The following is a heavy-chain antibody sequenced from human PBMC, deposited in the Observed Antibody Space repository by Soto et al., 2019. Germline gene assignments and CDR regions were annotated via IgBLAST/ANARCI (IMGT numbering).Heavy chain of an antibody. V-gene: IGHV4-4*02. CDR2: IYHTGNT. CDR3: ARALGYTYGHLPIDY. CDR1: GGSISSTNW. Sequence: PSETLSLTCYVSGGSISSTNWWTWVRQPPGKGLEWIGEIYHTGNTNYNPSVRIRVTISVDTSKNQFSLKPNSVTAADTAVYYCARALGYTYGHLPIDYWGQGTLVTVS. D-gene: IGHD5-18*01. J-gene: IGHJ4*02.